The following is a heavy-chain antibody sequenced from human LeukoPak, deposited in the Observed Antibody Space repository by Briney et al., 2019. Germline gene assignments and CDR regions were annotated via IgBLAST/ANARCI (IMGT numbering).Heavy chain of an antibody. CDR2: FIPILGTA. CDR3: ARDYRDGYNSGRD. D-gene: IGHD5-24*01. Sequence: VASVKVSCKASGGTFSDYALNWVRQAPGQGLEWMGVFIPILGTANYAQKFQGRVTITADESTSTAYMELSSLRSEDTAVYYCARDYRDGYNSGRDWGQGTLVTVSS. J-gene: IGHJ4*02. V-gene: IGHV1-69*13. CDR1: GGTFSDYA.